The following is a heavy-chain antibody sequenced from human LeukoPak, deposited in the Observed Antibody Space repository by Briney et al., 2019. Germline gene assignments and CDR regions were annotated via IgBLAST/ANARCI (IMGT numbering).Heavy chain of an antibody. D-gene: IGHD2-2*01. CDR3: AREYCSSTSCPSHAFDI. CDR1: GYSISSGYY. J-gene: IGHJ3*02. V-gene: IGHV4-38-2*02. CDR2: IYHSGST. Sequence: SETLSLTCTVSGYSISSGYYWGWIRPPPGKGLEWIGSIYHSGSTYYNPSLKSRVTISVDTSKNQFSLKLSSVTAADTAVYYCAREYCSSTSCPSHAFDIWGQGTMVTVSS.